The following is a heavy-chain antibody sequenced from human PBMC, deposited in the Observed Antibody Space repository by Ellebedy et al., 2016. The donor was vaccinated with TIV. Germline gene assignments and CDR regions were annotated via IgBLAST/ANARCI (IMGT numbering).Heavy chain of an antibody. Sequence: GESLKISXGASGFTFSSYAMSWVRQAPGKGLEWVSSISTTGTYIYYADSMRGRFTISRDNAESSLYLQMNSLRAEDTAVYYCARASISDSSGTFYNRNDAFDIWGQGTVVTVSS. CDR2: ISTTGTYI. CDR3: ARASISDSSGTFYNRNDAFDI. V-gene: IGHV3-21*01. CDR1: GFTFSSYA. J-gene: IGHJ3*02. D-gene: IGHD3-10*01.